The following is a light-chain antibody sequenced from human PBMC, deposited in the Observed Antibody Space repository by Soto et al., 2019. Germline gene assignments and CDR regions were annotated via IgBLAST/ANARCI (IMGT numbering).Light chain of an antibody. V-gene: IGKV4-1*01. CDR2: WAS. CDR3: QQYYSAPPGT. CDR1: QSVLYRSDNQNY. Sequence: IVMTQSPHSLAVSLGERATINCRSSQSVLYRSDNQNYLGWYQQKPGHPPRLLIYWASIRASRVPDRFSGSGSGTDFTLTISSLQAEDAAVYYCQQYYSAPPGTFGPGTKVDIK. J-gene: IGKJ3*01.